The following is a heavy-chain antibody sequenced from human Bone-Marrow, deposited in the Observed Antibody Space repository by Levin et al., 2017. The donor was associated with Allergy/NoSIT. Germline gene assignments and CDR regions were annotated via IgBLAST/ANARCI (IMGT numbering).Heavy chain of an antibody. CDR2: ISSSGTTI. J-gene: IGHJ6*03. Sequence: GGSLRLSCAASGFTFRSFEMNWVRQAPGKGLEWVSYISSSGTTIYYADSVKGRFTISRDNAKNSLYLQMNSLRAEDTALYYCARDQGYCTDGECHYDYMDVWGKGTTVTVSS. D-gene: IGHD2-8*01. V-gene: IGHV3-48*03. CDR1: GFTFRSFE. CDR3: ARDQGYCTDGECHYDYMDV.